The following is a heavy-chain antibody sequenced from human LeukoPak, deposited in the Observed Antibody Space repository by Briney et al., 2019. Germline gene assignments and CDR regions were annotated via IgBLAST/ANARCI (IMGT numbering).Heavy chain of an antibody. V-gene: IGHV1-18*01. CDR3: ARDGDDFWSGYLDWFDS. CDR1: GYTLTSYG. D-gene: IGHD3-3*01. J-gene: IGHJ5*01. CDR2: ISAYNGNT. Sequence: GASVKVSCKASGYTLTSYGISWVRQAPRQGLEWMGWISAYNGNTNYAQKLQGRVTMTTDTSTSTAYMELRSLRSDDTAVYYCARDGDDFWSGYLDWFDSWGQGTLVTVSS.